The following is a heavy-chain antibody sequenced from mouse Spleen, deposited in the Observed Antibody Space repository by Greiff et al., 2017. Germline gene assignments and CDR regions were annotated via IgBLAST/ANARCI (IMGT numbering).Heavy chain of an antibody. CDR3: ARHNAMDY. J-gene: IGHJ4*01. Sequence: EVQGVESGGGLVQPGGSLKLSCATSGFTFSDYYMYWVRQTPEKRLEWVAYISNGGGSTYYPDTVKGRFTISRDNAKNTLYLQMSRLKSEDTAMYYCARHNAMDYWGQGTSVTVSS. CDR2: ISNGGGST. V-gene: IGHV5-12*02. CDR1: GFTFSDYY.